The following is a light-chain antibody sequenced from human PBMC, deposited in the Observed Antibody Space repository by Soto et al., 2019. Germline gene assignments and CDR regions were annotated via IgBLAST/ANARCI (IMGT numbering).Light chain of an antibody. CDR1: SSDVGGYNH. J-gene: IGLJ2*01. CDR2: EVS. V-gene: IGLV2-14*01. CDR3: SSYTSTSTRVL. Sequence: QSALTQPASVSGSPGQSISISCTGTSSDVGGYNHVSWYQQHPGKARKLLIYEVSNRPSGVSIRFSGSKSANTASLTISGLQAEDDAHYYCSSYTSTSTRVLFGGGTKLTVL.